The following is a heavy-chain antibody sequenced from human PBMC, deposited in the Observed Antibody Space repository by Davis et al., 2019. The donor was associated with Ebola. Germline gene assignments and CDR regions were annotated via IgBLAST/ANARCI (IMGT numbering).Heavy chain of an antibody. Sequence: MPSETLSLTCTVSGGSISSSSYYWSWIRQPPGKGLEWIGYIYYSGSTNYNPSLKSRVTISVDTSKNQFSLKLSSVTAADTAVYYCARDPPGLYGMDVWGQGTTVTVSS. CDR2: IYYSGST. CDR1: GGSISSSSYY. V-gene: IGHV4-61*01. CDR3: ARDPPGLYGMDV. J-gene: IGHJ6*02.